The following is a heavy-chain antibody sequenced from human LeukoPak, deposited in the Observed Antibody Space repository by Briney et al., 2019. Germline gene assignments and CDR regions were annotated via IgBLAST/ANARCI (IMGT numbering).Heavy chain of an antibody. CDR3: ARGGVGYCSSTSCYPYYYYYYMDV. J-gene: IGHJ6*03. CDR2: IIPIFGTA. D-gene: IGHD2-2*01. V-gene: IGHV1-69*05. CDR1: GGTFSSYA. Sequence: SVKVSCKASGGTFSSYAISWVRQAPGQGLKWMGGIIPIFGTANYAQKFQGRVTITTGESTSTAYMELSSLRSEDTAVYYCARGGVGYCSSTSCYPYYYYYYMDVWGKGTTVTVSS.